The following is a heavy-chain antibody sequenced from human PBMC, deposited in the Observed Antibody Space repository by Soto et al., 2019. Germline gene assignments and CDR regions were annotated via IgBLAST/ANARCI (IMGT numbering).Heavy chain of an antibody. J-gene: IGHJ6*02. CDR3: ARVATVKLYYYGMDV. CDR1: GGSISSGGYY. D-gene: IGHD4-17*01. CDR2: IYYSGST. V-gene: IGHV4-31*03. Sequence: SETLSLTCTVSGGSISSGGYYWSWIRQHPGKGLEWIGYIYYSGSTYYNPSLKSRVTISVDTSKNQFSLKLSSVTAADTAVYYCARVATVKLYYYGMDVWGQGTTVTVSS.